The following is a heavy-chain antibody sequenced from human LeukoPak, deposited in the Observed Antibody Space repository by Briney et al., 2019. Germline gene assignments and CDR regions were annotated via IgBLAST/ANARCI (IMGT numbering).Heavy chain of an antibody. Sequence: PSETLSLTCAVYGGSFRGYYWSWIRQPPGKGLEWIGEINHSGSTNYNPSLKSRVTISVDTSKNQFSLKLSSVTAADTAVYYCARGPIGRQLVRYYYYYMDVWGKGTTVTVSS. J-gene: IGHJ6*03. CDR1: GGSFRGYY. V-gene: IGHV4-34*01. CDR3: ARGPIGRQLVRYYYYYMDV. D-gene: IGHD6-6*01. CDR2: INHSGST.